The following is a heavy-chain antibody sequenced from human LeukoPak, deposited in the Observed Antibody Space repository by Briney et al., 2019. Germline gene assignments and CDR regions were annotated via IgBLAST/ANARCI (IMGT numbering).Heavy chain of an antibody. D-gene: IGHD2-2*02. V-gene: IGHV4-59*01. CDR3: ARIGGIPLGSFDI. J-gene: IGHJ3*02. CDR1: GGSISSYY. Sequence: SETLSLTCTVSGGSISSYYWSWIRQPPGKGLEWIGYIYYSGSNDYNSALKSQVTISADTSKNQFSLKLSSVTAADTAVYYCARIGGIPLGSFDIWRQGTMVTVSS. CDR2: IYYSGSN.